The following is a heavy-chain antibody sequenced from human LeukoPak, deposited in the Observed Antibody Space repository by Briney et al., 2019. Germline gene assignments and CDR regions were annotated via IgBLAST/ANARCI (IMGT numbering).Heavy chain of an antibody. V-gene: IGHV1-18*01. CDR3: SVWFGTNIDY. CDR1: GYTFTSYG. Sequence: GASVKVSCKASGYTFTSYGISWVRQAPGQGLEWMGWISAYNGNTNYAQKLQGRVTMTTDTSTSTAYMELRSPRSDDTAVYYCSVWFGTNIDYWGQGTLVTVSS. D-gene: IGHD3-10*01. CDR2: ISAYNGNT. J-gene: IGHJ4*02.